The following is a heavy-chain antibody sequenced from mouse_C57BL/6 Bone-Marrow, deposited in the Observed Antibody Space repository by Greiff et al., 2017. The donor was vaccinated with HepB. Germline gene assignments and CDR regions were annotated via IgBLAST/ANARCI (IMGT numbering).Heavy chain of an antibody. D-gene: IGHD1-1*01. Sequence: VKLMESGAELVKPGASVKMSCKASGYTFTTYPIEWMKQNHGKSLEWIGNFHPYNDDTKYNEKFKGKATLTVEKSSSTVYLELSRLTSDDSAVYYCARQYYGSSYGFAYWGQGTLVTVSA. CDR1: GYTFTTYP. CDR2: FHPYNDDT. V-gene: IGHV1-47*01. J-gene: IGHJ3*01. CDR3: ARQYYGSSYGFAY.